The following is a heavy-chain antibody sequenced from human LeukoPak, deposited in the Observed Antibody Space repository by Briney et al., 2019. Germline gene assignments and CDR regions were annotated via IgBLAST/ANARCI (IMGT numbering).Heavy chain of an antibody. CDR2: INPSGST. CDR1: GGSLSGYY. D-gene: IGHD3-22*01. Sequence: SETMSLTCAVYGGSLSGYYWSWIRQPPGKGLEWNGAINPSGSTNYNPSLKSRVTISVDTSKKQFSLKLSSVTAADTSVYYCATRAGHYYDSSGYYYYGMDVWGQGTTVTVSS. V-gene: IGHV4-34*01. CDR3: ATRAGHYYDSSGYYYYGMDV. J-gene: IGHJ6*02.